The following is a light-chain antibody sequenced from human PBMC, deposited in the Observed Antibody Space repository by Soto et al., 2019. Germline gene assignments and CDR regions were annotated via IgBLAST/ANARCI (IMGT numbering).Light chain of an antibody. CDR3: QQYKTYTT. V-gene: IGKV1-5*01. J-gene: IGKJ2*01. CDR2: DAS. CDR1: QSISTW. Sequence: DIQMTQSPSTLSASVGDRVTITCRASQSISTWLVWYQQKPGKAPKVLIYDASSLQSGVPSRFSGHGSGTDFTHTISSLQPDDSAIYYCQQYKTYTTFGQGTKLEIK.